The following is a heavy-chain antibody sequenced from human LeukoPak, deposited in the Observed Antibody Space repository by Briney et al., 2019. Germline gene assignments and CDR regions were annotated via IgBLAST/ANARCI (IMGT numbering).Heavy chain of an antibody. J-gene: IGHJ2*01. CDR3: ARDRGPPADWYFDL. CDR1: GFTLSSYS. Sequence: GGSLRLSCAASGFTLSSYSMNWVRQAPGKGLEWVSSISSSSSYIYYADSVKGRFTISRDNAKNSLYLQMNSLRAEDTAVYYCARDRGPPADWYFDLWGRGTLVTVSS. CDR2: ISSSSSYI. V-gene: IGHV3-21*01.